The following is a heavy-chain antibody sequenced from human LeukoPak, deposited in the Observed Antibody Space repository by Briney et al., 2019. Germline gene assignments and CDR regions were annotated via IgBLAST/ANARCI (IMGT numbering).Heavy chain of an antibody. CDR1: GGSISSSSYY. CDR2: IYYSGST. J-gene: IGHJ5*02. V-gene: IGHV4-39*07. CDR3: AREAYYDFWSGHQVPSWFDP. Sequence: SETLSLTCTVSGGSISSSSYYWGWIRQPPGKGLEWIGSIYYSGSTYYNPSLKSRVTISVDTSKNQFSLKLSSVTAADTAVYYCAREAYYDFWSGHQVPSWFDPWGQGTLVTVSS. D-gene: IGHD3-3*01.